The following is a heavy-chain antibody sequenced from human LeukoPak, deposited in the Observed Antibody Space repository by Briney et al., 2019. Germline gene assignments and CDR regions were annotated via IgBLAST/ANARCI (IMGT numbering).Heavy chain of an antibody. CDR1: GITLSSHA. V-gene: IGHV3-23*01. CDR2: ISGSGGHT. CDR3: AKGGEATMRDGYNYYYYYMEV. Sequence: PGGSLRLSCATSGITLSSHAMSWVRQAPGKGLEWVSLISGSGGHTYYGDSVKGRFTISRDNSKNTFYLQMNSLRADDTAVYYCAKGGEATMRDGYNYYYYYMEVWGKGTGVTVSS. D-gene: IGHD5-24*01. J-gene: IGHJ6*03.